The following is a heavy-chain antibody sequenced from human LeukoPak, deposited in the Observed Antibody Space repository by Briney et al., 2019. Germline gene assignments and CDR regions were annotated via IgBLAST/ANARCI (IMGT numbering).Heavy chain of an antibody. V-gene: IGHV3-7*01. CDR3: ARNGAPVVTAITPYYYYMDV. CDR2: IKQDGSEK. CDR1: GFTFSSYW. D-gene: IGHD2-21*02. Sequence: GGSLRLSCAASGFTFSSYWMSWVRQAPGKGLEWVANIKQDGSEKYYVDSVKGRFTISRDNAKNSLYLQMNSLRAEDTAVYYCARNGAPVVTAITPYYYYMDVWGKGTTVTISS. J-gene: IGHJ6*03.